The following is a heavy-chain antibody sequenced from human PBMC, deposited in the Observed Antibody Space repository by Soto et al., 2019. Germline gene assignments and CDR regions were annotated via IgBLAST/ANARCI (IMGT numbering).Heavy chain of an antibody. CDR1: RFTFSNYA. J-gene: IGHJ4*02. CDR3: AKGGGSCCFDC. Sequence: EVQLLESGGGLVQPGGSLRLCSAASRFTFSNYAMSWVRQAPGKGLEWVSAISGSGGSTYYADSVKGRVTISRDSSKNTLYLHMNSLRAEDTAVYYCAKGGGSCCFDCWGQGTLVTVSS. V-gene: IGHV3-23*01. D-gene: IGHD2-15*01. CDR2: ISGSGGST.